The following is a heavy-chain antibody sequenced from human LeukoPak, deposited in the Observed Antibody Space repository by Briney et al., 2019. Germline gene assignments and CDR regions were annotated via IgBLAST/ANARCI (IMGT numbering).Heavy chain of an antibody. D-gene: IGHD2-2*01. J-gene: IGHJ4*02. Sequence: ASVKVSCKASGYTFTDYYMHWVRQAPGQGFEWMGWINPNDGDTNYSQKFQGRVTMTRDTSISTAHMEVSRLRSDDTAVYYCARANFLYCSSTTCLFDYWGQGTLVTVSS. CDR3: ARANFLYCSSTTCLFDY. V-gene: IGHV1-2*02. CDR1: GYTFTDYY. CDR2: INPNDGDT.